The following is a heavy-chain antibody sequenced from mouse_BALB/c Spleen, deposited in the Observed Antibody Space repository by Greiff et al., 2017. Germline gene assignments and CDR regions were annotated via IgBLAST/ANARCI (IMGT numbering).Heavy chain of an antibody. CDR1: GYTFTSYN. D-gene: IGHD3-2*01. J-gene: IGHJ3*01. Sequence: LQQPGAELVKPGASVKMSCKASGYTFTSYNMHWVKQTPGQGLEWIGAIYPGNGDTSYNQKFKGKATLTADKSSSTAYMQLSSLTSEDSAVYYCARSGPGQLGLRWGQGTLVTVSA. CDR3: ARSGPGQLGLR. CDR2: IYPGNGDT. V-gene: IGHV1-12*01.